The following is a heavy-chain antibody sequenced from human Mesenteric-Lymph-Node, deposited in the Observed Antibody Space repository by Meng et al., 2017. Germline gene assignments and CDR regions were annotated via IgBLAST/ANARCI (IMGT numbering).Heavy chain of an antibody. J-gene: IGHJ4*02. CDR3: ARDGHGYISSWGCDY. CDR2: ISPYTGDT. Sequence: ASVKVSCKASGYTFTTFGISWVRQAPGQGLEWMGWISPYTGDTKYAQRLQGRVTMTTDTSTSTAYMELRSLRSDDTAVYYCARDGHGYISSWGCDYWGQGTLVTVSS. V-gene: IGHV1-18*01. D-gene: IGHD6-13*01. CDR1: GYTFTTFG.